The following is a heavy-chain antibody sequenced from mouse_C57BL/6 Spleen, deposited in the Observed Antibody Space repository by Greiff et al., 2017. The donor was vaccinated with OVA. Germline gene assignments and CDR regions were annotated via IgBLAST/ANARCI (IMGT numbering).Heavy chain of an antibody. Sequence: EVMLVESEGGLVQPGSSMKLSCTASGFTFSDYYMAWVRQVPEKGLEWVANINYDGSSTYYLDSLKSRFIISRDNAKNILYLQMSSLKSEDTATYYCARGNGYYGYFDYWGRGTTLTVSP. CDR3: ARGNGYYGYFDY. CDR2: INYDGSST. V-gene: IGHV5-16*01. D-gene: IGHD2-3*01. J-gene: IGHJ2*01. CDR1: GFTFSDYY.